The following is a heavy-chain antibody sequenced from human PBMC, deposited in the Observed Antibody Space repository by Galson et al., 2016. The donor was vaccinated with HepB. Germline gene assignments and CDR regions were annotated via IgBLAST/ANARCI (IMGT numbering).Heavy chain of an antibody. D-gene: IGHD3-22*01. CDR2: IYYNENT. J-gene: IGHJ4*02. Sequence: SETLSLTCTVAGGSISSNNHYWGWIRQPPGKGLEWIGSIYYNENTYYNPSLESRVTMSADTSKNQFSLNLSSVTAADTAVYSCARHAYSSPRYYFDFWGQGT. V-gene: IGHV4-39*01. CDR3: ARHAYSSPRYYFDF. CDR1: GGSISSNNHY.